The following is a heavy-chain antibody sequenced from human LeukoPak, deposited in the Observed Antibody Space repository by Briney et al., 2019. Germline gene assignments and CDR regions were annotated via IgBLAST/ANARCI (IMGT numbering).Heavy chain of an antibody. CDR3: AKRPSRYCSSTSCLYYFDY. CDR2: ISGSGGST. V-gene: IGHV3-23*01. J-gene: IGHJ4*02. CDR1: GFTFSSYA. Sequence: GGSLRLSCAASGFTFSSYAMSWVRQAPGKGLEWVSAISGSGGSTYYADSVKGRFTISRDNSKNTLYLQMNSLRAEDTAVYYCAKRPSRYCSSTSCLYYFDYWGQGTLVTVSS. D-gene: IGHD2-2*01.